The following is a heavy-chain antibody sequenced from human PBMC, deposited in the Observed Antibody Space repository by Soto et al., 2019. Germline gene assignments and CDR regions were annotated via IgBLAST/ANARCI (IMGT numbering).Heavy chain of an antibody. J-gene: IGHJ3*02. Sequence: GGSLRLSCAASGFTFGNYWMHWVRQAPGKGLVWLSPINTDETSTTYADSVKGRFTIPRDSAGNTRYLQMNSLKAEDTAVYYFARDPTHYDILTGFSYHAFHIWGQGTKVT. CDR1: GFTFGNYW. D-gene: IGHD3-9*01. CDR3: ARDPTHYDILTGFSYHAFHI. CDR2: INTDETST. V-gene: IGHV3-74*03.